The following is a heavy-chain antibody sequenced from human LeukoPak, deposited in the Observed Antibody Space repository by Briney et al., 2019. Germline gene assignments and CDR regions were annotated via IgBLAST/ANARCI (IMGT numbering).Heavy chain of an antibody. CDR1: GGSINSYY. CDR2: IYCSGHA. D-gene: IGHD3-9*01. V-gene: IGHV4-59*01. CDR3: ARDHPPRALVT. J-gene: IGHJ4*02. Sequence: SDTLSLTCTVSGGSINSYYSSWIRHPPGKGLEWIGYIYCSGHADDNPSLNGRVTISVDTSKTQFSLRLTSVTAADTAVYFCARDHPPRALVTWGQGTLVTVSS.